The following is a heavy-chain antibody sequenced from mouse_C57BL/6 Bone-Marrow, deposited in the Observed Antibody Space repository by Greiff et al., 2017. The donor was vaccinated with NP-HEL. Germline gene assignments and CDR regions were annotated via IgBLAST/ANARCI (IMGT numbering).Heavy chain of an antibody. Sequence: DVMLVESGGGLVKPGGSLKLSCAASGFTFSDYGMHWVRQAPEKGLEWVAYISSGSSTIYYADTVKGRFTISRDNAKNTLFLQMTSLRSEDTAMYYCASSKFITTGYFDVWGTGTTVTVSS. J-gene: IGHJ1*03. V-gene: IGHV5-17*01. D-gene: IGHD1-1*01. CDR1: GFTFSDYG. CDR2: ISSGSSTI. CDR3: ASSKFITTGYFDV.